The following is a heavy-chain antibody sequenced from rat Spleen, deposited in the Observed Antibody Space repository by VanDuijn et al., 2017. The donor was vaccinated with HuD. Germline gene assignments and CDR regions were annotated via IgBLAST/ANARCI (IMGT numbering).Heavy chain of an antibody. CDR3: ARYPYYYSGYY. V-gene: IGHV3-3*01. Sequence: EVQLQESGPGLVKPSQSLSLTCSVTGHPITSSYRWNWIRKFPGNKLEWMGYINGAGSTNYNPSLKSRISITRDTSKNQFFLQVNSVTTDDTATYYCARYPYYYSGYYWGQGVWVTVSS. J-gene: IGHJ2*01. D-gene: IGHD1-1*01. CDR2: INGAGST. CDR1: GHPITSSYR.